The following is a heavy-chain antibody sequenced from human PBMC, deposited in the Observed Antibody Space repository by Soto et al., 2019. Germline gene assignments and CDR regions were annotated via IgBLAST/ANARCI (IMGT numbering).Heavy chain of an antibody. CDR2: IIPIFGTA. Sequence: QVQLVQSGAEVKKPGSSVKVSCKASGGTFSSYAISWVRQAPGQGLEWMGGIIPIFGTANYAQKFQARVTITADESTSTAYMELSSLRAADTAVYYCAKQDIVVVASADTLDYYYYGMDVWGQGTKVTVSS. D-gene: IGHD2-2*01. CDR3: AKQDIVVVASADTLDYYYYGMDV. CDR1: GGTFSSYA. J-gene: IGHJ6*02. V-gene: IGHV1-69*01.